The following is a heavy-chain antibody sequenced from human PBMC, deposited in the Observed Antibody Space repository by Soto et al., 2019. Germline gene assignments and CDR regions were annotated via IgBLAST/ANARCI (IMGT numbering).Heavy chain of an antibody. CDR3: ARSITGTLDY. D-gene: IGHD1-7*01. CDR2: IYYSGST. J-gene: IGHJ4*02. CDR1: GGSISSSSYY. Sequence: SETLSLTCTVSGGSISSSSYYWGWIRQPPGKGLEWIGSIYYSGSTYYNPSLKSRVTISVDTSKNQFSLKLSSVTAADTAVYYCARSITGTLDYWGQGTLVTVSS. V-gene: IGHV4-39*07.